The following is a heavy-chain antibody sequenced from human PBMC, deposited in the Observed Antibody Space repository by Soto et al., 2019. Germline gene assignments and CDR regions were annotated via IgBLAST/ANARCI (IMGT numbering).Heavy chain of an antibody. V-gene: IGHV1-69*02. CDR2: IIPILGIA. CDR3: AVGYCSSTSCLDDAFDI. CDR1: GGTFSSYT. J-gene: IGHJ3*02. D-gene: IGHD2-2*01. Sequence: QVQLVQSGAEVKKPGSSVKVSCKTSGGTFSSYTISWVRQAPGQGLEWMGRIIPILGIANYAQKFQGRVTITADKSTSTAYMELSSLRSEDTAVYYCAVGYCSSTSCLDDAFDIWGQGTMVTVSS.